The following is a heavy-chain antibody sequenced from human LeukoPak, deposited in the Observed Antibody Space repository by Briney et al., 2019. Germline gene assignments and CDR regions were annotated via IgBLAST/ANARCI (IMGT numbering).Heavy chain of an antibody. CDR3: ARDRQSHSYYYYMDV. D-gene: IGHD6-6*01. V-gene: IGHV3-48*01. J-gene: IGHJ6*03. Sequence: GGSLRLSCAASGFTFSSYSMNWVRQAPGKGLEWVSYISSSSSTIYYADSVKGRFTISRDNAKNPLYLQMNSLRAEDTAVYYCARDRQSHSYYYYMDVWGKGTAVTVSS. CDR1: GFTFSSYS. CDR2: ISSSSSTI.